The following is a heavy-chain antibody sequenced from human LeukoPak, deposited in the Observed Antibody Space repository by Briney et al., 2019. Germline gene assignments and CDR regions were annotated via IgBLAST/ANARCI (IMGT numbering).Heavy chain of an antibody. CDR1: GGSISSHY. V-gene: IGHV4-59*11. J-gene: IGHJ6*03. Sequence: SETLSLTRTVSGGSISSHYWSWIRQPPGKGLEWIGYIYYSGSTNYNPSLKSRVTISVDTSKNQFSLKLSSVTAADTAVYYCARVFYYYYYMDVWGKGTTVTVSS. CDR2: IYYSGST. CDR3: ARVFYYYYYMDV.